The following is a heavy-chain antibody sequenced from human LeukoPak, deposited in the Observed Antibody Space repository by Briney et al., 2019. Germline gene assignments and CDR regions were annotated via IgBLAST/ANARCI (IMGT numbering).Heavy chain of an antibody. D-gene: IGHD6-19*01. CDR1: GYTLTELS. CDR2: FDPEDGET. Sequence: ASVKVSCKVSGYTLTELSMHWVRQAPGKGLEWMGGFDPEDGETIYAQKFQGRVTMTEDTSTDTAYMELSSLRSEDTAVYYCATDLIAVAGTFLDHWGQGTLVTVSS. V-gene: IGHV1-24*01. J-gene: IGHJ4*02. CDR3: ATDLIAVAGTFLDH.